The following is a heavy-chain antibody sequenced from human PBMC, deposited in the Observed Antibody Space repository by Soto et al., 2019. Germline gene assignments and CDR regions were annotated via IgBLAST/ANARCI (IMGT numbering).Heavy chain of an antibody. D-gene: IGHD3-16*02. CDR2: IYYSGST. CDR1: GGSISNSNYY. Sequence: SETLSLTCTVSGGSISNSNYYWGWIRQPPGKGLEWIGSIYYSGSTYYNPSLKSRVTISVDTSKNQFSLNLRSVTAADTAVYYCARQIYDFVWGTYRPFSXDYWGQGTLVTVSS. V-gene: IGHV4-39*01. J-gene: IGHJ4*02. CDR3: ARQIYDFVWGTYRPFSXDY.